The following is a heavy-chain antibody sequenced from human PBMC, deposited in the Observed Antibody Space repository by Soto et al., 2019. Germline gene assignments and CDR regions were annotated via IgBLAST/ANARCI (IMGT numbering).Heavy chain of an antibody. CDR2: ISAYNGNT. J-gene: IGHJ5*02. CDR1: GYTFTSDG. Sequence: GSVKVSCKASGYTFTSDGIGWVLQAPGQGLEWMGWISAYNGNTNYAQKLQGRVTMTTDTSTSTAYMELRSLRSDDTAVYYCARSIVVVTATASWGQGTLVTVSS. V-gene: IGHV1-18*01. D-gene: IGHD2-21*02. CDR3: ARSIVVVTATAS.